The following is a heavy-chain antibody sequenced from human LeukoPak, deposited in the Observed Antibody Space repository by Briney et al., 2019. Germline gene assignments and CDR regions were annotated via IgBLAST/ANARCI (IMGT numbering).Heavy chain of an antibody. CDR1: GYTFTGYN. J-gene: IGHJ4*02. Sequence: GASVKVSCKASGYTFTGYNMHWVRQAPAQGLEWMGWINPTSGGTNYAQKFQGRVNMTRDTSISTAYMELSRLRSDDTAVYYCARDLTIFGVSSFDYWGQGTLVTVSS. D-gene: IGHD3-3*02. V-gene: IGHV1-2*02. CDR3: ARDLTIFGVSSFDY. CDR2: INPTSGGT.